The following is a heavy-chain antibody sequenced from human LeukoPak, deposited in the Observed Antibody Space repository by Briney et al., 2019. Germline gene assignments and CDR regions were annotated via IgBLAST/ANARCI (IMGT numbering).Heavy chain of an antibody. Sequence: SETLSLTCTVSGGSISSSSYYWGWIRQPPGKGLEWIGSIYYSGSTYYNPSLKSRVTISVDTSKNQFSLKLSSVTAADTAVYYCARQGVNSGYHVGAFDIWGQGTMVTVSS. J-gene: IGHJ3*02. CDR3: ARQGVNSGYHVGAFDI. V-gene: IGHV4-39*01. CDR1: GGSISSSSYY. CDR2: IYYSGST. D-gene: IGHD3-22*01.